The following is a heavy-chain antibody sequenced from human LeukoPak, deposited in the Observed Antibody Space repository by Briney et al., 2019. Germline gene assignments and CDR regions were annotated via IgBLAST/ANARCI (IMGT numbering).Heavy chain of an antibody. J-gene: IGHJ4*02. CDR3: ARDVNYDSSGYPVFDY. V-gene: IGHV3-11*01. Sequence: PGGSLRLSCVASGFTFSDYYMSWIRQAPGKGLEWVSYISFSDNTIYYADSVKGRFTISRDNSKNTLYLQMNSLRAEDTAVYYCARDVNYDSSGYPVFDYWGQGTLVTVSS. D-gene: IGHD3-22*01. CDR1: GFTFSDYY. CDR2: ISFSDNTI.